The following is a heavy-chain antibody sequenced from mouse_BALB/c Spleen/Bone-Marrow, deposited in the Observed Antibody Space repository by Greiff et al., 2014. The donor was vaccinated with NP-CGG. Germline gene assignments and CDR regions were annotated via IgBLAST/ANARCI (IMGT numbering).Heavy chain of an antibody. CDR3: AHDAPFTY. V-gene: IGHV14-3*02. Sequence: VQLKDSGADLVKPGASVKLSCTTSGFNIKDTFMHWVKPRPEQGLEWIGRIDPASGNTKYDPKFQGKATITADTSSNKVSLQLSGLTSEDTAVYYCAHDAPFTYWGQGTLVTVSA. CDR2: IDPASGNT. J-gene: IGHJ3*01. D-gene: IGHD2-3*01. CDR1: GFNIKDTF.